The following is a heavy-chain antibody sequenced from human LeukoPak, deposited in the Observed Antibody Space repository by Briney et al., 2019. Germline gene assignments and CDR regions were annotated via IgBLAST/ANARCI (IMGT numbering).Heavy chain of an antibody. D-gene: IGHD3-22*01. V-gene: IGHV3-15*01. J-gene: IGHJ4*02. CDR3: TLNYDSSGALFDY. Sequence: AGSLTLACVASGFTLSNTWLSCDRHAPENGLESDGRIKSKTNGGTTDFATPMKGRLTIPSADSKNTLHQQMDSPKTEDTAVYYCTLNYDSSGALFDYWGQGTLVTVSS. CDR1: GFTLSNTW. CDR2: IKSKTNGGTT.